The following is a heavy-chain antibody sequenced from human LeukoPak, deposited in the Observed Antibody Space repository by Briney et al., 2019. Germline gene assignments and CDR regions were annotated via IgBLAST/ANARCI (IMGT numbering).Heavy chain of an antibody. CDR2: ISAGGGST. CDR1: DFTFSDYA. J-gene: IGHJ5*02. Sequence: GGSLRLSCAVSDFTFSDYAMSWVRQAPGRGLEWVSGISAGGGSTYYADSVKGRFTISKDKSKNTLDLQMNSLRVEDTAVYYCAKGPDSSGWYEWFDPWGQGTLVTVSS. CDR3: AKGPDSSGWYEWFDP. V-gene: IGHV3-23*01. D-gene: IGHD6-19*01.